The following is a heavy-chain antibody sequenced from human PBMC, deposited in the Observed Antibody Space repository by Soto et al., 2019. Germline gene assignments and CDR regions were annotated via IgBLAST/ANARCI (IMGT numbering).Heavy chain of an antibody. CDR3: AKERYSSRSPDFDY. CDR2: ISYDGTNK. D-gene: IGHD6-13*01. V-gene: IGHV3-30*18. Sequence: QVQLVESGGGVVQPGRSLRLSCAASGFTFSTYGMHWVRQAPGKGLEWVAVISYDGTNKYYADSVKGRFTISRDKSKNTLYLQMTSRRAEDTAVYYCAKERYSSRSPDFDYWGQGTLVTVSP. J-gene: IGHJ4*02. CDR1: GFTFSTYG.